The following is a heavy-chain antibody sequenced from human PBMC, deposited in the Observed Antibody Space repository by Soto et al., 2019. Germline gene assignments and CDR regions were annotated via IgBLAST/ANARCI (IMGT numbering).Heavy chain of an antibody. D-gene: IGHD4-17*01. J-gene: IGHJ4*02. Sequence: KTSETLSLTCAVSGGSISSGGYSWSWIRQPPGKGLEWIGYIYHSGSTYYNPSLKSRVTISVDRSKSQFSLKLSSVTAADTAVYYCARAGGENGDNGGPYYFDYWGQGTLVTVSS. CDR2: IYHSGST. V-gene: IGHV4-30-2*01. CDR1: GGSISSGGYS. CDR3: ARAGGENGDNGGPYYFDY.